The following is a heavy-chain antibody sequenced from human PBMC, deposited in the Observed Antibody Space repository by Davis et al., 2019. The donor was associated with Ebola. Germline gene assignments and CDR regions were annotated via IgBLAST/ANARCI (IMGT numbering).Heavy chain of an antibody. V-gene: IGHV4-59*12. J-gene: IGHJ4*02. CDR1: GGSISSYY. Sequence: PSETLSLTCTVSGGSISSYYWSWIRQPPGKGLEWIGYIYYSGSTYYNPSLKSRVTISVDTSKNQFSLKLSSVTAADTAVYYCARDNYYDSHSHFDYWGQGTLVTVSS. CDR2: IYYSGST. CDR3: ARDNYYDSHSHFDY. D-gene: IGHD3-22*01.